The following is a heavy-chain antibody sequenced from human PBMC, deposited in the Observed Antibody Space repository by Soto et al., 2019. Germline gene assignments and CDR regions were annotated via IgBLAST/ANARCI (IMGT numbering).Heavy chain of an antibody. CDR3: AALITMVRGNWFDP. D-gene: IGHD3-10*01. Sequence: SETLSLTCTVSGGSISSYYWSRIRQPPGKGLEWIGYIYYSGSTNYNPSLKSRVTISVDTSKNQFSLKLSSVTAADTAVYYCAALITMVRGNWFDPWGLGTLVTVSS. J-gene: IGHJ5*02. CDR2: IYYSGST. V-gene: IGHV4-59*01. CDR1: GGSISSYY.